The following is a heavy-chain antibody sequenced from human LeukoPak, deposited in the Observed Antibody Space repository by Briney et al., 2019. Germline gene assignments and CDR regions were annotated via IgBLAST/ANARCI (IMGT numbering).Heavy chain of an antibody. CDR2: SDHSGNT. CDR1: DGSISSGGFY. D-gene: IGHD3-16*01. J-gene: IGHJ4*02. Sequence: SETLSLTCSVSDGSISSGGFYWTWIRQPPGKGLVWIGYSDHSGNTYYNPSLKSRVTISVDTSKNQFSLKLSSVTAADTAVYYCARLYEEDYWGQGTLVTVSS. CDR3: ARLYEEDY. V-gene: IGHV4-30-2*03.